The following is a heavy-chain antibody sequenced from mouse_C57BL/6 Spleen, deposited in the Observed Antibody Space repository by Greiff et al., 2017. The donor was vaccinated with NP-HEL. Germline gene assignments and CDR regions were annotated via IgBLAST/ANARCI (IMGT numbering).Heavy chain of an antibody. J-gene: IGHJ4*01. CDR3: ARRVYYYGSSYGAMDY. CDR1: GYTFTSYW. CDR2: IDPSDSYT. Sequence: VQLQQSGAELVMPGASVKLSCKASGYTFTSYWMHWVKQRPGQGLEWIGEIDPSDSYTNYNQKFKGKSTLTVDKSSSTAYMQLSSLTSEDSAVYYCARRVYYYGSSYGAMDYWGQGTSVTVSS. V-gene: IGHV1-69*01. D-gene: IGHD1-1*01.